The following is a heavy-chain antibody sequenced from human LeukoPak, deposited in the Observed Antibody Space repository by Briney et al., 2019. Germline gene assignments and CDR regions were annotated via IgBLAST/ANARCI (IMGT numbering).Heavy chain of an antibody. J-gene: IGHJ4*02. Sequence: GGSLRLSCAASGFTFTSSAMSWVRQAPGKGLEWVSVISGSGHTTDYAGSVKGRFTVSRDNSKNTLYLQMNSLRAEDTAVYYCAKPAKTDYADYWGQGTLVTVSS. CDR1: GFTFTSSA. V-gene: IGHV3-23*01. CDR3: AKPAKTDYADY. CDR2: ISGSGHTT. D-gene: IGHD1-14*01.